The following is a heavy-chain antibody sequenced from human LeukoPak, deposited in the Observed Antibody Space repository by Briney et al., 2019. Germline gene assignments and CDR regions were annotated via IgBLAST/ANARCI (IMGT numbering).Heavy chain of an antibody. Sequence: ASVKVSCKASGYTFTSYGISWVRQAPGQGLEWMGWISAYNGNTNYAQKLQGRVTMTTDTSTSTAYMELRSLRSDDTAVYYCARDSDNVLMVSYYYYMDVWGKGTTVTVSS. CDR1: GYTFTSYG. CDR2: ISAYNGNT. J-gene: IGHJ6*03. D-gene: IGHD2-8*01. V-gene: IGHV1-18*01. CDR3: ARDSDNVLMVSYYYYMDV.